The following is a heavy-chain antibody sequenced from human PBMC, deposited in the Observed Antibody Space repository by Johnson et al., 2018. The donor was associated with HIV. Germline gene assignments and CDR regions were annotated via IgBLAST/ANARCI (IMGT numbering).Heavy chain of an antibody. CDR1: GFTFSSYA. Sequence: QVQLVESGGGVVQPGRSLRLSCAASGFTFSSYAMHWVRQAPGTGLEWVSVIYSGGSTYYADSVKGRFTISRDNSKNTLYLQMNSLRAEDTAVYYCTTDGRIPVAHHDAFDVWGQGTMVTVSS. D-gene: IGHD6-19*01. CDR2: IYSGGST. J-gene: IGHJ3*01. V-gene: IGHV3-NL1*01. CDR3: TTDGRIPVAHHDAFDV.